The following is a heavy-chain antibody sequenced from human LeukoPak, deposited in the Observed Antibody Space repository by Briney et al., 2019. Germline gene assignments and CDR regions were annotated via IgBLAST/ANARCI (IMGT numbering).Heavy chain of an antibody. CDR1: GFTFSSYA. Sequence: GGSLRLSCAASGFTFSSYAMHWVRQAPGKGLEYVSAISSNGGSTYYADSVKGRFTVSRDNSKNTLYLQMNSLRAEDTAVYYCAKAEHYDILTGYSHFDCWGQGTLVTVSS. D-gene: IGHD3-9*01. J-gene: IGHJ4*02. CDR2: ISSNGGST. V-gene: IGHV3-64*02. CDR3: AKAEHYDILTGYSHFDC.